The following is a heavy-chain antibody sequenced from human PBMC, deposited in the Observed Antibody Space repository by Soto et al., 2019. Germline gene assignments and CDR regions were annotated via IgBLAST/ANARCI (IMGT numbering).Heavy chain of an antibody. V-gene: IGHV3-23*01. CDR1: GFTFSSYA. CDR2: ISGSGGST. J-gene: IGHJ4*02. CDR3: AKVGWDIVVVVAAPFDY. Sequence: EVQLLESGGGLAQPGGSLRLSCAASGFTFSSYAMSWVRQAPGKGLEWVSAISGSGGSTYYADSVKGRFTISRDNSKNTLYLQMNSLRAEDTAVYYCAKVGWDIVVVVAAPFDYWGQGTLVTVSS. D-gene: IGHD2-15*01.